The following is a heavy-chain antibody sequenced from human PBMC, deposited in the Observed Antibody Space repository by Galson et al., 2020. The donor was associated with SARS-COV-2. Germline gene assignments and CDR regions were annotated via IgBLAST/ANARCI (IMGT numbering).Heavy chain of an antibody. D-gene: IGHD3-3*01. CDR3: ARGTVFGVVNYLDV. V-gene: IGHV4-34*01. J-gene: IGHJ6*03. CDR2: VSHSGST. Sequence: SQTLSLTCAVYGGSFSGYFWTWIRQSPGRGLEWIGEVSHSGSTNYNPSLKSRVTVLADTSKNQISLKLTSVTAADTAVYFCARGTVFGVVNYLDVWGKGTTVTVSS. CDR1: GGSFSGYF.